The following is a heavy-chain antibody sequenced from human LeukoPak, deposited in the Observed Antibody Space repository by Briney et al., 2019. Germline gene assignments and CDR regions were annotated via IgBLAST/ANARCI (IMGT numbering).Heavy chain of an antibody. CDR1: GFTFSNAW. CDR2: INSDGSST. J-gene: IGHJ6*02. D-gene: IGHD1-14*01. Sequence: GGSLRLSCAASGFTFSNAWMHWVRQAPGKGLVWVSRINSDGSSTSYADSVKGRFTISRDNAKNTLYLQMNSLRAEDTAVYYCATGQGHGMDVWGQGTTVTVSS. V-gene: IGHV3-74*01. CDR3: ATGQGHGMDV.